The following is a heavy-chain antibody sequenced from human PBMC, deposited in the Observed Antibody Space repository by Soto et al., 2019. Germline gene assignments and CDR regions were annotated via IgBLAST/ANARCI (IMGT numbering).Heavy chain of an antibody. CDR2: IYPGNSNT. Sequence: PVESLKISCKGSGYRFTNYWVACGLEMAGKGLEWVGIIYPGNSNTMYSPSFQGQVTISADTALSTTYLQWDTLKPSDTAIYFCASDSHCDGGNCPMGGFDMWGQGTMVTVSS. J-gene: IGHJ3*02. CDR3: ASDSHCDGGNCPMGGFDM. CDR1: GYRFTNYW. V-gene: IGHV5-51*01. D-gene: IGHD2-15*01.